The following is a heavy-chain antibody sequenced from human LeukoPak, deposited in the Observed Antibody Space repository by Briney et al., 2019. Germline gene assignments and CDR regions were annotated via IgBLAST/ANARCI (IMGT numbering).Heavy chain of an antibody. J-gene: IGHJ4*02. CDR1: GGSISSYY. CDR3: ARTYSYGYYYFDY. Sequence: SETLSLTCTVSGGSISSYYWSWIRQPPGKGLEWIGSIYHSGSTYYNPSLKSRVTISVDTSKNQFSLKLSSVTAADTAVYYCARTYSYGYYYFDYWGQGTLVTVSS. V-gene: IGHV4-59*08. D-gene: IGHD5-18*01. CDR2: IYHSGST.